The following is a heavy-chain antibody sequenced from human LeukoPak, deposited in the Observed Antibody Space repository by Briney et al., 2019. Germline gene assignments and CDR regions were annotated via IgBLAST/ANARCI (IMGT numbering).Heavy chain of an antibody. CDR1: GFTFSSYG. CDR3: VVGGSPGY. J-gene: IGHJ4*02. CDR2: ISTDGYTT. D-gene: IGHD2-15*01. V-gene: IGHV3-74*01. Sequence: GGSLRLSCAASGFTFSSYGMHWVRQAPRKGLVWVSRISTDGYTTDYADFVQGRFTASRDNTKNTWSLEMNSLRAEDTAVYYCVVGGSPGYWGQGTLVTVSS.